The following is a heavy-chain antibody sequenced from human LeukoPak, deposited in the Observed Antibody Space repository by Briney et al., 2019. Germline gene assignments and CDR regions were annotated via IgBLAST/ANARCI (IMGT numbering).Heavy chain of an antibody. Sequence: PGWALRLSRASSVFIFRSYAMHGVRQARCRGLECVAVISYDGSNKYYADSMKGRFTISTDNSKNSLYLQMNSLRAEDTAVYYCARDYPLPDYWGQGTLVTVSS. V-gene: IGHV3-30*04. CDR1: VFIFRSYA. J-gene: IGHJ4*02. CDR2: ISYDGSNK. CDR3: ARDYPLPDY. D-gene: IGHD1-26*01.